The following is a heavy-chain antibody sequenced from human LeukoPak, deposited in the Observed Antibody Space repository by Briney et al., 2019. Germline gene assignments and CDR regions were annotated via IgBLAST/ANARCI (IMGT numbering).Heavy chain of an antibody. CDR3: ARTMEMLFDI. V-gene: IGHV3-53*01. J-gene: IGHJ3*02. CDR1: GFTVSSNY. D-gene: IGHD4/OR15-4a*01. CDR2: IYSGGST. Sequence: GGSLRLSCAASGFTVSSNYMSWVRQAPGKGLEWVSVIYSGGSTYYADSVKGRFTISRDNSKSTLYLQMNSLRAEDTAVYYCARTMEMLFDIWGQGTMVTVSS.